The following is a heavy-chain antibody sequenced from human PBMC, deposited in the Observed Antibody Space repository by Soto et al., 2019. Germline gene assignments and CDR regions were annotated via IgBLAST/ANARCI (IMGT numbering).Heavy chain of an antibody. CDR1: GYSFTSYW. J-gene: IGHJ4*02. Sequence: EVQLVQSGAEVKKPGESLKISCKGSGYSFTSYWIRWVRQIPGKGLEWMGIIYPGDSDTRYSPCFQGQVTISADKTISPAYLQWSSLKASDTAMYYCARRQLYYYDSSGYYHFDYWGQGTLVTVSS. V-gene: IGHV5-51*01. CDR3: ARRQLYYYDSSGYYHFDY. D-gene: IGHD3-22*01. CDR2: IYPGDSDT.